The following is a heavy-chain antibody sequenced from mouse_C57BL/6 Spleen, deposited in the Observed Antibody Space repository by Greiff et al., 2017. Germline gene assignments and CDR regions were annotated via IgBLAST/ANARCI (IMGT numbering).Heavy chain of an antibody. CDR1: GYTFTSYW. CDR3: ARWGTVGYFDV. CDR2: IDPSDSYT. D-gene: IGHD1-1*01. Sequence: QVQLQQPGAELVMPGASVKLSCKASGYTFTSYWMHWVKQRTGQGLEWIGDIDPSDSYTNYNQKFKGKSTLTVDKSSSTAYMQLSSLTSEDSAVYYCARWGTVGYFDVWGTGTTVTVSS. J-gene: IGHJ1*03. V-gene: IGHV1-69*01.